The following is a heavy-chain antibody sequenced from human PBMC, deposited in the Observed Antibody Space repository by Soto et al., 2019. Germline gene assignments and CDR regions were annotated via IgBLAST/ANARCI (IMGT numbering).Heavy chain of an antibody. J-gene: IGHJ6*02. Sequence: SVMVSCKASGGTFSSYAISWVRQAPGQRLEWMGGIIPILGTANYAQKFQGRVTITADKSTSTAYMELSSVTAADTAVYYCARGRSYYGSGSYYNVIPYYYYGMDVWGQGTTVTVSS. V-gene: IGHV1-69*10. CDR3: ARGRSYYGSGSYYNVIPYYYYGMDV. CDR1: GGTFSSYA. CDR2: IIPILGTA. D-gene: IGHD3-10*01.